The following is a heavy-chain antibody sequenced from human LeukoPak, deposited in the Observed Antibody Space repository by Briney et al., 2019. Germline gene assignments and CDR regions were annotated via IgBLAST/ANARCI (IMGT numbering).Heavy chain of an antibody. D-gene: IGHD2-2*01. CDR2: ISAYNGNT. V-gene: IGHV1-18*01. J-gene: IGHJ4*02. CDR3: ARGVVPAASADY. CDR1: GHTFTSYG. Sequence: ASVKVSCKASGHTFTSYGISGVRQAPGQGLEGMGWISAYNGNTNYAQKLQGRVTMTTDTSTSTAYMELRSLRSDDTAVYYCARGVVPAASADYWGQGTLVTVSS.